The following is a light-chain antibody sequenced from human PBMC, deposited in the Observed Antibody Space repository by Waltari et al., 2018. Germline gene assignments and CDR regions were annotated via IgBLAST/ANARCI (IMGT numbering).Light chain of an antibody. CDR2: YDS. Sequence: NELTQPPSVSVAPGKTDRITCGGNDIGRKTVKWYQQRPGRAPLLVIYYDSDRPSGIPDRLSGSKSGNTATLTISRVEVGDEADYYCQVWDRGAHWVFGGGTKLTVL. CDR1: DIGRKT. CDR3: QVWDRGAHWV. V-gene: IGLV3-21*04. J-gene: IGLJ3*02.